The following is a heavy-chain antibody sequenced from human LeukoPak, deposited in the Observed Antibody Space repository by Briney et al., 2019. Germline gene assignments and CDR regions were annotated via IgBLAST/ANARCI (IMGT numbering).Heavy chain of an antibody. D-gene: IGHD2-2*02. Sequence: SETLSLTCTVSGYSISSGYYWGWIRQPPGKGLGWIGSIYHSGSTYYNPSLKSRVTISVDTSKNQFSLKLGSVTAADTAVYYCGVVPAAIIDAFDIWGQGTMVTVSS. CDR2: IYHSGST. J-gene: IGHJ3*02. V-gene: IGHV4-38-2*02. CDR3: GVVPAAIIDAFDI. CDR1: GYSISSGYY.